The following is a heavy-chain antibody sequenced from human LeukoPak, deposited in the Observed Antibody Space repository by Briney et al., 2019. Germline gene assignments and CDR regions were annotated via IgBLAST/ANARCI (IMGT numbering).Heavy chain of an antibody. J-gene: IGHJ4*02. CDR1: GYTFTSYG. CDR2: ISAYNGNT. CDR3: AREIEYGITIFGVVN. Sequence: ASVKVSCKASGYTFTSYGISWVRQAPGQGLEWMGWISAYNGNTNYAQKLQGRVTMTRDTSISTAYMELSRLRSDDTAVYYCAREIEYGITIFGVVNWGQGTLVTVSS. V-gene: IGHV1-18*01. D-gene: IGHD3-3*01.